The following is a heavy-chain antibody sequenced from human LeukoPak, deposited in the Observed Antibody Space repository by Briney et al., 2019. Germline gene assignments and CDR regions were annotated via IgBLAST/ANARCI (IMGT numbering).Heavy chain of an antibody. CDR1: VYTFTGHY. V-gene: IGHV1-2*02. D-gene: IGHD6-19*01. J-gene: IGHJ2*01. Sequence: ASVKVSCKASVYTFTGHYMHWVRQAPGQGPAWMGWINPNSGDTNYAQKFQGRVTLTRDASIGTAYMEMNRLTYDDTAIYYCARDVYTSGWRYFDLWGHGTLVTVSS. CDR3: ARDVYTSGWRYFDL. CDR2: INPNSGDT.